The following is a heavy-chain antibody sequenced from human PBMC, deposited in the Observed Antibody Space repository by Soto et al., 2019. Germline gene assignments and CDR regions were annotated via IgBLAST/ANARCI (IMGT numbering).Heavy chain of an antibody. J-gene: IGHJ4*02. Sequence: LSLTCTVSGGSNSSGGYYWSWIRQHPGKGLEWIGYIYYSGSTSYNPSLKSRLTISVDTSKNQFPLKLTSVTAADTAVYYCATWTYSSAFDWGQGTLVTVSS. CDR3: ATWTYSSAFD. CDR2: IYYSGST. D-gene: IGHD3-22*01. V-gene: IGHV4-31*03. CDR1: GGSNSSGGYY.